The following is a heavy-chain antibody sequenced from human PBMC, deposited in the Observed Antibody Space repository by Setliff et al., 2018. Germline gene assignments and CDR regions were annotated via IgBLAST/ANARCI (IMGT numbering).Heavy chain of an antibody. D-gene: IGHD3-10*01. Sequence: PSETLSLTCTVSGGSISSYYWIWIRQPPGKGLGWIGYIYSSGRTNYNPSLKSRVTLSVDTSNNQFSLKLSSVTAADTAVYYCAKVPITKVYFYMDVWGKGTTVTVSS. V-gene: IGHV4-4*08. CDR3: AKVPITKVYFYMDV. CDR1: GGSISSYY. J-gene: IGHJ6*03. CDR2: IYSSGRT.